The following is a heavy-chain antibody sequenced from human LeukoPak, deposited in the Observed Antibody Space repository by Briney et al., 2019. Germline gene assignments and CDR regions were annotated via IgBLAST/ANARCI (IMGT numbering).Heavy chain of an antibody. CDR2: IYYSGST. CDR1: GGSINPYY. J-gene: IGHJ3*02. Sequence: SETLSLTCTVSGGSINPYYWSWIRQPPGKGLEWIGYIYYSGSTNYNPSLKSRVTISVDTSKNQFSLKLSSVTAADTAVYYCARYWDRRTGGGPDAFDIWGQGTMVTVSS. D-gene: IGHD7-27*01. CDR3: ARYWDRRTGGGPDAFDI. V-gene: IGHV4-59*01.